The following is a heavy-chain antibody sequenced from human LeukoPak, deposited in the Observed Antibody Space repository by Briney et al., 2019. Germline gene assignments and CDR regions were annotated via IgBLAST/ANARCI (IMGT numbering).Heavy chain of an antibody. CDR2: ISGSGGST. D-gene: IGHD2-2*01. Sequence: GGSLRLSCAASGFTFSSYAMSWVRQAPGKGLEWVSAISGSGGSTYYADSVKGRFTISRDNSKNTLYLQMNSLRAEDTAVYYCAKLPVRGIYYYYYMDVWGKGTTVTVSS. CDR1: GFTFSSYA. J-gene: IGHJ6*03. CDR3: AKLPVRGIYYYYYMDV. V-gene: IGHV3-23*01.